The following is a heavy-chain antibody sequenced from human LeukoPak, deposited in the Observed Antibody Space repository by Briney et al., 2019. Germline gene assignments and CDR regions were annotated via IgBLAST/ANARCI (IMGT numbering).Heavy chain of an antibody. J-gene: IGHJ5*02. CDR3: ARLTTVTNNWFDP. CDR2: IIPIFGTA. CDR1: GGTFSGYA. Sequence: SVKVSCKASGGTFSGYAISWVRQAPGQGLEWMGGIIPIFGTANYAQKFQGRVTITTDESTSTAYMELSSLRSEDTAVYYCARLTTVTNNWFDPWGQGTLVTVSS. D-gene: IGHD4-17*01. V-gene: IGHV1-69*05.